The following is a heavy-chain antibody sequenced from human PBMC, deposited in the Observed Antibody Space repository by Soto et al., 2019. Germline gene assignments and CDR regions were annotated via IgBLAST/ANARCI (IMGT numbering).Heavy chain of an antibody. Sequence: SETLSLTCTVSGGSISSGDYYWSWIRQPPGKGLEWIGYIYHSGSTYYNPSLKSRVTISVDTSKNQFSLKLSSVTAADTAVYYCARVSGIYYYGMDVWGQGTTVTAP. CDR2: IYHSGST. CDR1: GGSISSGDYY. V-gene: IGHV4-30-4*01. CDR3: ARVSGIYYYGMDV. D-gene: IGHD3-10*01. J-gene: IGHJ6*02.